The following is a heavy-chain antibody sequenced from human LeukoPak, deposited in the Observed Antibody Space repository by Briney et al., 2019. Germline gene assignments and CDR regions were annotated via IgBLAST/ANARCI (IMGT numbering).Heavy chain of an antibody. CDR1: GFTFSNYG. Sequence: PGGSLRLSCAASGFTFSNYGMHWVRQAPGKGLVWIGSIYYSGNTYYNASLKSQVSISIDTSKNQFSLRLTSVTAADTAVYYCARQTGSGLFILPGGQGTLVTVSS. D-gene: IGHD3/OR15-3a*01. CDR2: IYYSGNT. V-gene: IGHV4-39*01. CDR3: ARQTGSGLFILP. J-gene: IGHJ4*02.